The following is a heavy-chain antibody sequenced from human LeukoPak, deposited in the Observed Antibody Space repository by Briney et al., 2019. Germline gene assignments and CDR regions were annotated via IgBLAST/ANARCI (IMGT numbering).Heavy chain of an antibody. V-gene: IGHV3-23*01. CDR1: GFSFSNYA. J-gene: IGHJ1*01. Sequence: GGSLRLSCAGSGFSFSNYAMIWVRQAPGRGLEWVSAITGSGGNRFYAGSVKGRFTISRDNSRNTLYLQMDSLRGDDTAIYYCAKDPNGDYIGAFDFQRWGQGTQVTVSS. CDR2: ITGSGGNR. CDR3: AKDPNGDYIGAFDFQR. D-gene: IGHD4-17*01.